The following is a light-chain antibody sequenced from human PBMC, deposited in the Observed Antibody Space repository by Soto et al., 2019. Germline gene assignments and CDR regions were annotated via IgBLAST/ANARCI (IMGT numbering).Light chain of an antibody. J-gene: IGLJ1*01. CDR3: CSYAGSYSLYV. V-gene: IGLV2-11*01. Sequence: QSALTQPRSVSGSPGQSVTVSCTGTSSDVGGYNYVSWYQQHPGKAPKLMIYDVSKRPSGVPDRFSGSKSGNTASLSISGLQAGDEADYYCCSYAGSYSLYVFGTGTKVTV. CDR2: DVS. CDR1: SSDVGGYNY.